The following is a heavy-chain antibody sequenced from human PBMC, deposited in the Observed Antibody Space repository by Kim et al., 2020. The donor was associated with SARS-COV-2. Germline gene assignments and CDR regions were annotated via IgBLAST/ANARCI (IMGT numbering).Heavy chain of an antibody. Sequence: ASVKVSCEASGYTSTSYGISWVRQAPGQGLEWMGRISTYNGKTNYAQKLQGRVTVTTDTSTSTAYMELRSLRSDDTAVYYCAMYREVVVATTDYYDYGMEVLGQGTTVTVSS. V-gene: IGHV1-18*01. CDR1: GYTSTSYG. D-gene: IGHD5-12*01. CDR3: AMYREVVVATTDYYDYGMEV. J-gene: IGHJ6*02. CDR2: ISTYNGKT.